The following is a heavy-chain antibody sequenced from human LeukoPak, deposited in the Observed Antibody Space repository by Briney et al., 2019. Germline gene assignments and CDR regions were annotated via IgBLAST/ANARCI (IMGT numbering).Heavy chain of an antibody. CDR3: ARQGSSGWSHFDH. CDR2: VYYNGRT. CDR1: GDSVNSFYY. V-gene: IGHV4-39*01. J-gene: IGHJ4*02. D-gene: IGHD6-19*01. Sequence: PSETLSLTCTVSGDSVNSFYYCGWIRQPPGKGLEWIASVYYNGRTYTNPSLTSRVSISVDTSKNHFSLKLDSVTAADTAVYYCARQGSSGWSHFDHWGQGTLVTVSS.